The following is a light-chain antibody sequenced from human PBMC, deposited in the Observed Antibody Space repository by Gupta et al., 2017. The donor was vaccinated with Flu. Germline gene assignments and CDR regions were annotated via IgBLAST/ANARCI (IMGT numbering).Light chain of an antibody. CDR1: SSDIGSYNR. Sequence: QSALPQPPSVSGSSGLSVTISCHGTSSDIGSYNRVSWYHQPPGTAPKLVIYEVTNRPSGVPNRFSGSKSGNTASLTISGLQAEDEADYYCSSYTSSSTYVFGTGTKVTVL. J-gene: IGLJ1*01. V-gene: IGLV2-18*02. CDR3: SSYTSSSTYV. CDR2: EVT.